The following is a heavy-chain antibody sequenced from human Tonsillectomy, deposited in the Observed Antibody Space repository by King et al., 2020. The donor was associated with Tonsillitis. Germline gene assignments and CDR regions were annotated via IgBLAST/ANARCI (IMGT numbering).Heavy chain of an antibody. CDR2: IYYSGST. CDR1: GASISNYY. CDR3: AREVRSGSYWVGFHY. V-gene: IGHV4-59*01. Sequence: QVQLQESGPGLVKPSETLSLTCTVSGASISNYYWSWIRQPPGKGLEWIGYIYYSGSTNYNPSLKGRVTISVDTSKNQFSLKLSSVTAAATAVYYCAREVRSGSYWVGFHYWGQGTLVTVSS. D-gene: IGHD1-26*01. J-gene: IGHJ4*02.